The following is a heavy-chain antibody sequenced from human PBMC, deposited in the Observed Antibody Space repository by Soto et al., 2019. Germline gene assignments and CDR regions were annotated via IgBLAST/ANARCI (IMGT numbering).Heavy chain of an antibody. CDR1: GYTFTSYA. CDR2: INAGNGNT. V-gene: IGHV1-3*01. Sequence: ASVKVSCKASGYTFTSYAMHWVRQAPGQRLEWMGWINAGNGNTKYSQKFQGRVTITRDTSASTAYMELSSLRSEDTAVYYCARVLLWFGELLSSDAFDIWGQGTMVTVSS. CDR3: ARVLLWFGELLSSDAFDI. J-gene: IGHJ3*02. D-gene: IGHD3-10*01.